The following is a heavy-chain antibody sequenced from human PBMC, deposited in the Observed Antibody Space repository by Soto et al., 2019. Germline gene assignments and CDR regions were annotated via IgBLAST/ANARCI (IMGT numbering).Heavy chain of an antibody. V-gene: IGHV4-31*03. CDR3: ARESLTTGWFDP. CDR2: IYYSGST. CDR1: GGSISSGGYY. J-gene: IGHJ5*02. D-gene: IGHD4-17*01. Sequence: SETLSLTCTVSGGSISSGGYYWSWIRQHPGKGLEWIGYIYYSGSTYYNPSLKSRVTISVDTSKNQFSLKLRSVTAADTAVYYCARESLTTGWFDPWGQGTLVTVSS.